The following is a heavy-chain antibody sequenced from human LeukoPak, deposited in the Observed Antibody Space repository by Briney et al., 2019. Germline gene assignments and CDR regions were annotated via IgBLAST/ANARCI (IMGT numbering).Heavy chain of an antibody. V-gene: IGHV3-11*01. CDR2: ISSSGSTI. CDR3: AKASNKYYFDY. J-gene: IGHJ4*02. Sequence: GGSLRLSCAASGFTFSDYYMSWIRQAPGKGLEWVSYISSSGSTIYYADSVKGRFTISRDNAKNSLYLQMNSLRAEDTVVYYCAKASNKYYFDYWGQGTLVTVSS. CDR1: GFTFSDYY. D-gene: IGHD2/OR15-2a*01.